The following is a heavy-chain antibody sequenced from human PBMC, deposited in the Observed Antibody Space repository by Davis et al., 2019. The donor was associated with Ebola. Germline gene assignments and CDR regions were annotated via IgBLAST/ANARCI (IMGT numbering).Heavy chain of an antibody. Sequence: PSETLSLTCTVSGGSISSSSYYWGWIRQPPGKGLEWIGSIYYSGSTYYNPSLKSRVTISVDTSKNQFSLKLSSVTAADTAVYYCARHGRAVAGGAFDIWGQGTMVTVSS. D-gene: IGHD6-19*01. CDR1: GGSISSSSYY. V-gene: IGHV4-39*01. CDR3: ARHGRAVAGGAFDI. J-gene: IGHJ3*02. CDR2: IYYSGST.